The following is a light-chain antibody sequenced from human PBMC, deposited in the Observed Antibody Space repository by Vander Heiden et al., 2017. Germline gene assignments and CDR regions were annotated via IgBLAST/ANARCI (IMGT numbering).Light chain of an antibody. J-gene: IGLJ3*02. V-gene: IGLV3-1*01. Sequence: SYDLSQPPSVSVSPGQTATITCPGGRLGAKSGSWSQQKAGQSPVWVMSPDTNRPSGIRERFSGSNSGDTATLTISWTQPKDEADYYRQAWDNSTVVFGGGTKLTVL. CDR2: PDT. CDR1: RLGAKS. CDR3: QAWDNSTVV.